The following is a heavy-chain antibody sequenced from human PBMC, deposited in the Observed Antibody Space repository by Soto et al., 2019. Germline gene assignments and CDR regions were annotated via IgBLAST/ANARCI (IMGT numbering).Heavy chain of an antibody. V-gene: IGHV4-39*01. J-gene: IGHJ4*02. CDR2: IYYSGKT. D-gene: IGHD2-15*01. CDR1: GASITSTTYF. CDR3: AKKLPRTGRFDY. Sequence: SETLSLTCSLSGASITSTTYFWAWPRQPPGKGLEWVGRIYYSGKTHYNPSLKSRTTISVDRSRHQFSLQVSSVTAADTAVYYCAKKLPRTGRFDYWGQGTVVTVSS.